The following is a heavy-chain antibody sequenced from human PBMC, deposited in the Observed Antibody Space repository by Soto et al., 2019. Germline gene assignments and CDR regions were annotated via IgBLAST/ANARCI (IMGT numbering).Heavy chain of an antibody. V-gene: IGHV3-33*01. CDR1: GFTFSSYG. D-gene: IGHD3-22*01. J-gene: IGHJ4*02. CDR3: ARGEDSSGYTSAFLY. CDR2: IWYDGSNK. Sequence: GGSLRLSCAASGFTFSSYGMHWVRQAPGKGLEWVAVIWYDGSNKYYADSVKGRFTISRDNSKNTLYLQMNSLRAEDTAVYYCARGEDSSGYTSAFLYWGQGTLVTVSS.